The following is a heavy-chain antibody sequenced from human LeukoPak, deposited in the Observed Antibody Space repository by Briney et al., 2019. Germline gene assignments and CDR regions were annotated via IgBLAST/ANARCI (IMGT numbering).Heavy chain of an antibody. D-gene: IGHD3-3*01. V-gene: IGHV4-59*01. J-gene: IGHJ3*02. CDR1: GGSISSYY. Sequence: SETLSLTXTVSGGSISSYYWSWIRQPPEKGLEWIGYIYYSGSTNYNPSLKSRVTISVDTSKNQFSLKLSSVTAADTAVYYCAIHYDFWSGYYTGAFDIWGQGTMVTVSS. CDR2: IYYSGST. CDR3: AIHYDFWSGYYTGAFDI.